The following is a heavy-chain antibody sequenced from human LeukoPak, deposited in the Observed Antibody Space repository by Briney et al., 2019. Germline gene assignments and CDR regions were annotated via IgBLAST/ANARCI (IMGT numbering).Heavy chain of an antibody. D-gene: IGHD5-24*01. CDR2: FSGSGGST. Sequence: PGGSLRLSCAASGFTFSSYAMSWVRQAPGKGLEWVSAFSGSGGSTYYADSVKGRFTISRDNSKNTLYLQMNSLRAEDTAVYYCAKDRDGYNSGWFDPWGQGTLVTVSS. V-gene: IGHV3-23*01. CDR3: AKDRDGYNSGWFDP. J-gene: IGHJ5*02. CDR1: GFTFSSYA.